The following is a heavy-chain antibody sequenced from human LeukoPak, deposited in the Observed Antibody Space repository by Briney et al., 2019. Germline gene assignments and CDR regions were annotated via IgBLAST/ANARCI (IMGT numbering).Heavy chain of an antibody. J-gene: IGHJ4*02. CDR2: IKQDGSEK. CDR1: GFTFSSYW. V-gene: IGHV3-7*01. Sequence: GGSLRLSCAASGFTFSSYWMSWVRQAPGKGLEWVANIKQDGSEKYYVDSVKGRFTISRDNAKNSLYLQMNSLRAEDTAVYYCARDGGTEGLLWFGELDFYFDYWGQGTLVTVSS. D-gene: IGHD3-10*01. CDR3: ARDGGTEGLLWFGELDFYFDY.